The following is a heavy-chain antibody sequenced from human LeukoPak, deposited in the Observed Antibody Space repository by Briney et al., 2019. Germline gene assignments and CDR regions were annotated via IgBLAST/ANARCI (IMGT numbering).Heavy chain of an antibody. CDR2: INPKSGGT. J-gene: IGHJ3*02. D-gene: IGHD4/OR15-4a*01. CDR3: ARELRYFGAGNQDAFDI. Sequence: ASVKVSCKASGYTFTGYYMHWVRQAPGQGLEWMGWINPKSGGTRYAQKFQGRVTMTRDASITTAYMELSRLRSDDTAVYYCARELRYFGAGNQDAFDIWGQGTMVTVSS. CDR1: GYTFTGYY. V-gene: IGHV1-2*02.